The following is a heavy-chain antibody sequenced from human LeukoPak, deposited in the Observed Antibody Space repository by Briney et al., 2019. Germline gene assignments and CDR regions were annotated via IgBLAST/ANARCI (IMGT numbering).Heavy chain of an antibody. CDR3: ARHSPGRYFWSGYPPGTFDY. CDR2: IYYAVST. J-gene: IGHJ4*02. CDR1: GGSISSSSYY. D-gene: IGHD3-3*01. Sequence: PSETLSLTCTVSGGSISSSSYYWGWIRQSPGRGLEWIGTIYYAVSTYYNPSLKGRVTISVDTSKNQFSLKLTSVSAADTAVYFCARHSPGRYFWSGYPPGTFDYWGQGTLVTVSS. V-gene: IGHV4-39*01.